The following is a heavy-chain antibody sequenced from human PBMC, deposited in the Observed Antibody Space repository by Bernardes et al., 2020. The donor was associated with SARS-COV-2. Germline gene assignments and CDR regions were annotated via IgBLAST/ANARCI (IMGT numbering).Heavy chain of an antibody. CDR2: IAYDGSRT. J-gene: IGHJ4*02. V-gene: IGHV3-30*18. Sequence: GGSLRLSCVASGFRFSSYGMHWVRQAPGKGLEWVAVIAYDGSRTYYADSVKGRFSISRDNSKNTLYLQMNSLRAEDTAVYFGAKTPPSTVTTEPYFFDHWGQGTLVTVSS. CDR1: GFRFSSYG. CDR3: AKTPPSTVTTEPYFFDH. D-gene: IGHD4-17*01.